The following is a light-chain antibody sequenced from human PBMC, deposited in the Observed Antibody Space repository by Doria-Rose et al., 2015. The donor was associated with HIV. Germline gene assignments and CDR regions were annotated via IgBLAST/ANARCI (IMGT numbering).Light chain of an antibody. CDR1: QRVKSSY. CDR2: DAS. CDR3: HQYGTSRGT. V-gene: IGKV3-20*01. Sequence: DIVMTQSPGTLSLSPGERATLSCRASQRVKSSYLAWYQQKPGQAPRLLIYDASTRATGIPDRFSGSGSGTDFTLTISRLEPEDVAVYYCHQYGTSRGTFGQGTRLEIK. J-gene: IGKJ5*01.